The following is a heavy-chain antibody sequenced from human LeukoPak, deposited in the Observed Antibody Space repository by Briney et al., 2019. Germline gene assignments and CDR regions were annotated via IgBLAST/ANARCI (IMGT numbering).Heavy chain of an antibody. J-gene: IGHJ4*02. CDR3: ARYPYDILTGYFDY. D-gene: IGHD3-9*01. CDR1: GYTFSSYA. CDR2: INPNSGGT. V-gene: IGHV1-2*02. Sequence: GASVKVSCKASGYTFSSYAMNWVRQAPGQGLEWMGWINPNSGGTNYAQKFQGRVTMTRDTSISTAYMELSRLRSDDTAVYYCARYPYDILTGYFDYWGQGTLVTVSS.